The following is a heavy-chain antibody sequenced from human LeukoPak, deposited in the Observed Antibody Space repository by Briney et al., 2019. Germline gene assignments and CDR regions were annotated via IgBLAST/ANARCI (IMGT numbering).Heavy chain of an antibody. V-gene: IGHV6-1*01. J-gene: IGHJ4*02. D-gene: IGHD3-22*01. Sequence: SQTLSLTCAISGDSVSSNSAAWNWIRQSPSRGLEWLGRTYYRSKWYNDYAVSAKSRIIINPDTSKNQFSLQLNSVTPEDTAVYYCARELYYYDSSGYYWCLDYWGQGTLVTVSS. CDR2: TYYRSKWYN. CDR3: ARELYYYDSSGYYWCLDY. CDR1: GDSVSSNSAA.